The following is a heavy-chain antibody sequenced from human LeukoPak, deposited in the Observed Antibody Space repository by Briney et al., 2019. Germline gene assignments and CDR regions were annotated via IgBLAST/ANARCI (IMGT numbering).Heavy chain of an antibody. J-gene: IGHJ4*02. CDR3: AKGAHMNRFNTYYFDY. V-gene: IGHV3-30*18. CDR1: GFTFSSYG. Sequence: PGGSLRLSCAASGFTFSSYGMHWVRQAPGKGLEWVAVISYDRSNKYYADSVKGRFTISRDNSKNTLYLQMNSLRAEDTAVYYCAKGAHMNRFNTYYFDYWGQGTLVTVSS. D-gene: IGHD2-21*01. CDR2: ISYDRSNK.